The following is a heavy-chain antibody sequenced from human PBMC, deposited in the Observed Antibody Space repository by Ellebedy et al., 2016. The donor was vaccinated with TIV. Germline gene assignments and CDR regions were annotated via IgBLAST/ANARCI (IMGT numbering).Heavy chain of an antibody. CDR1: GYSFTSYW. D-gene: IGHD2-15*01. V-gene: IGHV5-10-1*01. CDR2: IDPSDSYT. Sequence: GESLKISCKGSGYSFTSYWISWVRQMPGKGLEWMGRIDPSDSYTNYSPSFQGHVTISADKSISTAYLQWSSLKASDTAMYYCARVGEVAATPCSYWGQGTLVTVSS. J-gene: IGHJ4*02. CDR3: ARVGEVAATPCSY.